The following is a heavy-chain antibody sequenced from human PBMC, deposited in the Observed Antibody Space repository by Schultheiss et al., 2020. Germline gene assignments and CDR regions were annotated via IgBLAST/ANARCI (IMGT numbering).Heavy chain of an antibody. CDR3: AITGNCTNGVCGGFDY. J-gene: IGHJ4*02. CDR1: GGSISSSSYY. Sequence: SETLSLTCTVSGGSISSSSYYWGWIRQPPGKGLEWIGYIYYSGSTYYNPSLKSRVTISVDTSKNQFSLKLSSVTAADTAVYYCAITGNCTNGVCGGFDYWGQGTLVTVSS. V-gene: IGHV4-31*03. CDR2: IYYSGST. D-gene: IGHD2-8*01.